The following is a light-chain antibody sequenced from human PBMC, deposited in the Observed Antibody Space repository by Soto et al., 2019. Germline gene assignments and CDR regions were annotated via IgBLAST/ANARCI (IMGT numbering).Light chain of an antibody. Sequence: QSALTQPASGSGSPGQSITVSCSGTSGDFGGYTYVSCYQHHPGKAPKLMIYDVSNRPSGVSNRFSCSKSGNKASLTISGLQTEDAADYYCSSYTSSRTYVFGTGTKLTVL. CDR2: DVS. J-gene: IGLJ1*01. CDR1: SGDFGGYTY. V-gene: IGLV2-14*03. CDR3: SSYTSSRTYV.